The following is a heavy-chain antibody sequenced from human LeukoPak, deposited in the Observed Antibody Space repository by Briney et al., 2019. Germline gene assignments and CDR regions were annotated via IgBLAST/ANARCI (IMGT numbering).Heavy chain of an antibody. J-gene: IGHJ4*02. V-gene: IGHV3-48*01. CDR3: AKGAYYGD. Sequence: GGSLRLSCAASGFTFSLYSMNWVRQAPGKGLEWISYIGSRSRTIFYADSVKGRFTVSRDNSKNTLYLQMNSLRVEDTAMYYCAKGAYYGDWGQGTLVTVSS. CDR1: GFTFSLYS. CDR2: IGSRSRTI. D-gene: IGHD3-3*01.